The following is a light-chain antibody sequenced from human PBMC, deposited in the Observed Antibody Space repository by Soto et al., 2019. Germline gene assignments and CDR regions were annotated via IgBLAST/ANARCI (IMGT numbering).Light chain of an antibody. CDR1: QGISSY. J-gene: IGKJ1*01. V-gene: IGKV1-9*01. Sequence: RLTQSPASLSASVENRVTITCRASQGISSYLAWYQRKPGKAPKLLIYATSTLQGGVPSRFSGSGYGTDFTLTISSLQPEDFATYYCQQLNSYPRTFGQGTKVDIK. CDR2: ATS. CDR3: QQLNSYPRT.